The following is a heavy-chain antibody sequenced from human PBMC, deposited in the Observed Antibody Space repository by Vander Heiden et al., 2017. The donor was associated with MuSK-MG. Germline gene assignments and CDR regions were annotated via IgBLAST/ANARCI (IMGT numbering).Heavy chain of an antibody. V-gene: IGHV4-59*01. CDR1: GGSINNFY. CDR3: ARDVRSRHKFGELPHYFDN. Sequence: QVQLRESGPGLVKPSETLSLTCAVSGGSINNFYWSWIRQPPGKGLEWICYIYYTGTTNYNPSFKSRVAISVDTFKNQFSLRLISVTAADTAVYYCARDVRSRHKFGELPHYFDNWGQGTLVTVSS. J-gene: IGHJ4*02. D-gene: IGHD3-10*01. CDR2: IYYTGTT.